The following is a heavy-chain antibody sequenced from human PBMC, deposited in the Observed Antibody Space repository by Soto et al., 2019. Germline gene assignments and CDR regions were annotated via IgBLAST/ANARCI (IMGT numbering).Heavy chain of an antibody. CDR1: GFTFSSYG. V-gene: IGHV3-33*01. CDR3: ARDRVVGATTAEVDAFDI. D-gene: IGHD1-26*01. Sequence: GGSLRLSCAASGFTFSSYGMHWVRQAPGKGLEWVAVIWYDGSNKYYADSVKGRFTISRDNSKNTLYLQMNSLRAEDTAVYYCARDRVVGATTAEVDAFDIWGQGTMVTVSS. J-gene: IGHJ3*02. CDR2: IWYDGSNK.